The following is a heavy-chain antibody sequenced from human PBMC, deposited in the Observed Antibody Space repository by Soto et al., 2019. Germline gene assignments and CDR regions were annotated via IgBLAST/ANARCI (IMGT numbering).Heavy chain of an antibody. CDR2: ISYDGSNK. V-gene: IGHV3-30*18. Sequence: QVQLVESGGGVVQPGRSLRLSCAASGFTFSSYGMHWVRQAPGKGLEWVAVISYDGSNKYYADSVKGRFTISRDNSKNPLYLQMNSLRAEDTAVYYCAKGLYDSGIWGKGTMVSVSS. D-gene: IGHD3-22*01. CDR3: AKGLYDSGI. J-gene: IGHJ3*02. CDR1: GFTFSSYG.